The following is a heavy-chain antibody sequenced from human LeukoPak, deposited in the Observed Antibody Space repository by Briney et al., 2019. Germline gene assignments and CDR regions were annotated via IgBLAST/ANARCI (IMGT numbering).Heavy chain of an antibody. Sequence: SETLSLTCTVSGGSISSSTYYWGWIRQPPGKGLEWIGSIYYSGSSYYNASLKSRVTISVDTSKNQFSLKLSSVTAADTAVYYCARNDFWSGYFDYWGQGTLVTVSS. CDR1: GGSISSSTYY. CDR2: IYYSGSS. V-gene: IGHV4-39*07. J-gene: IGHJ4*02. CDR3: ARNDFWSGYFDY. D-gene: IGHD3-3*01.